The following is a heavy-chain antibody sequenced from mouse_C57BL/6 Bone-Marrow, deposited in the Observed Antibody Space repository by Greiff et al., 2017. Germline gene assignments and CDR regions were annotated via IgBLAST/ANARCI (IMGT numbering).Heavy chain of an antibody. V-gene: IGHV7-1*01. CDR3: ARGAYYYGSSYDAMDY. Sequence: EVKVVESGGGLVQSGRSLRLSCATSGFTFSDFYMEWVRQAPGKGLEWIAASRNKANDYTTEYSASVKGRFIVSRDTSQSILYLQMNALRAEDTAIYYCARGAYYYGSSYDAMDYWGQGTSVTVSS. D-gene: IGHD1-1*01. CDR2: SRNKANDYTT. CDR1: GFTFSDFY. J-gene: IGHJ4*01.